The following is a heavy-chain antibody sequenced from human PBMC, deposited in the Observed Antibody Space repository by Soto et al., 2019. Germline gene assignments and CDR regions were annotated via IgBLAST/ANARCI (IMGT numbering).Heavy chain of an antibody. V-gene: IGHV3-30-3*01. D-gene: IGHD2-15*01. J-gene: IGHJ6*02. CDR1: GFTFSSYA. Sequence: QVQLVESGGGVVQPGRSLRLSCAASGFTFSSYAMHWVRQAPGKGLEWVAVISYDGSNKYYADSVKGRFTISRDNSKNTLYQQMNSLRAEDTAVYYCARDRVPASTLHRQYYYYGMDVWGQGTTVTVSS. CDR2: ISYDGSNK. CDR3: ARDRVPASTLHRQYYYYGMDV.